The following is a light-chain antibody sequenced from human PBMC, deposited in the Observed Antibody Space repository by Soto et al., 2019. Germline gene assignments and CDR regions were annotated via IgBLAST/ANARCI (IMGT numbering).Light chain of an antibody. V-gene: IGKV1-12*01. CDR2: AAS. CDR1: QGISSW. Sequence: DIQMTQSPSSVSASVGDRVTITCRASQGISSWLAWYQKKPGKAPNLLIYAASSLQSGVPSRFSGSESGTDFTLTISSLQPEDFATYYCQQANSYFQTFGQGTKADI. J-gene: IGKJ1*01. CDR3: QQANSYFQT.